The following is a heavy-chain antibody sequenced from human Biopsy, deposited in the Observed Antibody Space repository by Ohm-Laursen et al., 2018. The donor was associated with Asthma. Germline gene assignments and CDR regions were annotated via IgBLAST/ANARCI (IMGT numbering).Heavy chain of an antibody. CDR1: GFTFSNYA. V-gene: IGHV3-30-3*01. CDR3: ARDVMEWYLPAFDF. CDR2: GGSYYDGGLK. J-gene: IGHJ4*02. D-gene: IGHD3-3*01. Sequence: SLRLSCAASGFTFSNYAMSWVRQAPGKGLEWVAVGGSYYDGGLKYYADSVNGRFTVSRDDSKNTLYLQMNSLRPDDTVVYYCARDVMEWYLPAFDFWGQGTLVTVSS.